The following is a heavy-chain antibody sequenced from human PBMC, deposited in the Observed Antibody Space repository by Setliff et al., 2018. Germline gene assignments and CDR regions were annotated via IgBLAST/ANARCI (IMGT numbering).Heavy chain of an antibody. J-gene: IGHJ4*02. V-gene: IGHV1-18*01. CDR1: GYPFTNYG. Sequence: ASVKVSCKASGYPFTNYGLTWVRQAPGQGLEWMGWISGHNGHTKYAQNVQGRVTVTTETSTSTAFMELTSLTSDDTAVYYCARADYSSALHYFDYWGRGTQVTVSS. CDR3: ARADYSSALHYFDY. CDR2: ISGHNGHT. D-gene: IGHD2-2*01.